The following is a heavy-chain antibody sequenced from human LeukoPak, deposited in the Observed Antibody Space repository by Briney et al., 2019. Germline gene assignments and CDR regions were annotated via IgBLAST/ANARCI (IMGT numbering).Heavy chain of an antibody. Sequence: SETLSLTCTVSGGSINTYYWSWIRQPPGKGLEWIGYIHYSGTTNYNPSLKSRLTLSVDTSNNHFSLRLGSVTAADTAVYYCARSLGATRYNLKYYFFYGLDVWGQGTTVTVSS. D-gene: IGHD1-26*01. CDR3: ARSLGATRYNLKYYFFYGLDV. CDR1: GGSINTYY. V-gene: IGHV4-59*01. CDR2: IHYSGTT. J-gene: IGHJ6*02.